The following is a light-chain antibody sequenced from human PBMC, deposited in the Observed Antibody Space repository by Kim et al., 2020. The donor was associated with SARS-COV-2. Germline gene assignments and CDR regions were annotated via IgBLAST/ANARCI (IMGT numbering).Light chain of an antibody. CDR2: DVS. Sequence: QSITLSSTGTDSDVGSYNYVSWYQQHPGNAPKLMIYDVSTRRSGVSNRFSGSKSGNTASLTISGLQAEDDADYYCSSYTSSSTLYVFGTGTKVTVL. CDR3: SSYTSSSTLYV. CDR1: DSDVGSYNY. J-gene: IGLJ1*01. V-gene: IGLV2-14*03.